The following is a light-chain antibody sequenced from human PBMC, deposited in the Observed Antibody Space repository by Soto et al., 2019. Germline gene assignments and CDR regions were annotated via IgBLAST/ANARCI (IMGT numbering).Light chain of an antibody. V-gene: IGKV2-28*01. J-gene: IGKJ5*01. Sequence: IVMRKAPLSLPVTPGEPASISCRLSHRLPHNSGYNYLDWYMQKPAQSPQLLIYFGSNRASGVPDRFSGSGSGTDFTLKISKVEAEDVGVYYCMQALQTITFGQGTRLEI. CDR1: HRLPHNSGYNY. CDR3: MQALQTIT. CDR2: FGS.